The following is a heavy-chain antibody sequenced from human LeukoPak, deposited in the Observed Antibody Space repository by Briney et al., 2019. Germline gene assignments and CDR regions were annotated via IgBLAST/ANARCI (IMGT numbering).Heavy chain of an antibody. CDR3: ARHLKADFWSGYSFDP. CDR1: GGSISSSSYY. V-gene: IGHV4-39*01. Sequence: PSETLSLTCTVSGGSISSSSYYCGWIRQPPGKGLEWIGSIYYSGSTYYNPSLKSRVTISVDTSKNQFSLKLSSVTAADTAVYYCARHLKADFWSGYSFDPWGQGTLVTVSS. CDR2: IYYSGST. D-gene: IGHD3-3*01. J-gene: IGHJ5*02.